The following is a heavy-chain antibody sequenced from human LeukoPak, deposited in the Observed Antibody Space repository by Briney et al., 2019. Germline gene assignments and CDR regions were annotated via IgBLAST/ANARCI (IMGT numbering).Heavy chain of an antibody. V-gene: IGHV4-61*02. D-gene: IGHD4-17*01. CDR3: ARRATVTSHYFDY. CDR1: GDSISSGSNH. J-gene: IGHJ4*02. CDR2: VYTTGNT. Sequence: SETLSLTCSVSGDSISSGSNHWSWFRQPAGKGLEWIGRVYTTGNTNYRPSLRSRVTISVDTSKNQFSLKLSSVTAADTAVYYCARRATVTSHYFDYWGQGTLVTVSS.